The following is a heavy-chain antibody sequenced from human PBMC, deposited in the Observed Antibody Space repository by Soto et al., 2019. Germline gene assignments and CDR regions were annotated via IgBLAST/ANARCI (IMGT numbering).Heavy chain of an antibody. CDR1: EFTFTNYA. Sequence: GGSMRLSCAASEFTFTNYAMSWVRQPPGKGLEWVSAISGSGSRTYYADSVKGRFTISRDNSKNTLYLQMSSLRAEGTAVYYCAALIDPGDYYYYGMDVWGQGTTVTVSS. CDR2: ISGSGSRT. CDR3: AALIDPGDYYYYGMDV. V-gene: IGHV3-23*01. J-gene: IGHJ6*02.